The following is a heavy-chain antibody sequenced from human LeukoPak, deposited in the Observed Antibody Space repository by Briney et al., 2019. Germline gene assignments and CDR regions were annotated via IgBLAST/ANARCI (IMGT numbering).Heavy chain of an antibody. Sequence: SQTLSRTYAGYGGSFSGDYWGWIRQPPGRGLEWRGEINHSGSTNYNPSLKTRVTISVDTSKKQFSLKLCYVTAADTAVYYCARGLPGYCSGGSRQARSRPHYYYMDVWGKGTTVTVSS. CDR3: ARGLPGYCSGGSRQARSRPHYYYMDV. D-gene: IGHD2-15*01. J-gene: IGHJ6*03. CDR2: INHSGST. V-gene: IGHV4-34*01. CDR1: GGSFSGDY.